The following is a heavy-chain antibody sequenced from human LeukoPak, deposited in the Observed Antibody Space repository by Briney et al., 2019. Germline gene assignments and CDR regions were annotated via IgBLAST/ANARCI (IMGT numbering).Heavy chain of an antibody. CDR3: ARGVYDYVWGNNNWFDP. Sequence: PSETLSLTCTVSGYSISSGYYWGWIRQPPGKGLEWIGSIYHSGSTYYNPSLKSRVTISVDTSKNQFSLKLSSVTAADTAVYYCARGVYDYVWGNNNWFDPWGQGTLVTVSS. CDR1: GYSISSGYY. D-gene: IGHD3-16*01. J-gene: IGHJ5*02. V-gene: IGHV4-38-2*02. CDR2: IYHSGST.